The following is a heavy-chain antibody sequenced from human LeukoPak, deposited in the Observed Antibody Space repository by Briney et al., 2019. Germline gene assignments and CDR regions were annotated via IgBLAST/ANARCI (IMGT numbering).Heavy chain of an antibody. V-gene: IGHV1-2*02. CDR1: GYTFTGYY. CDR3: ARDQAVLRYFDWLPPGDRFDP. CDR2: INPNSGGT. J-gene: IGHJ5*02. Sequence: ASVKVSCKASGYTFTGYYMHWVRQAPGQGLEWKGWINPNSGGTNYAQKFQGRVTMTRGTSISTAYMELSRLRSDDTAVYYCARDQAVLRYFDWLPPGDRFDPWGQGTLVTVSS. D-gene: IGHD3-9*01.